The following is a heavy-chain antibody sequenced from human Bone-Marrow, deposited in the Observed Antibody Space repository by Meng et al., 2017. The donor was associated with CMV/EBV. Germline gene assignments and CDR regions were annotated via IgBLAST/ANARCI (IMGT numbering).Heavy chain of an antibody. Sequence: SLKISCAASGFTFSVCEMNWVRQAPGKGLEWILYISSSGRTTYYADSVKGRFTISRDNARKSLYLQMNSLRAEDTALYYCARGRGDNWYYYGMDVWGQGTAVTVSS. D-gene: IGHD1-1*01. CDR3: ARGRGDNWYYYGMDV. CDR1: GFTFSVCE. V-gene: IGHV3-48*03. J-gene: IGHJ6*02. CDR2: ISSSGRTT.